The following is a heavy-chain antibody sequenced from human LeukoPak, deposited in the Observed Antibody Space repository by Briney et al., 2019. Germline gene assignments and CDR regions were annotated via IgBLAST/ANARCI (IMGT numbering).Heavy chain of an antibody. D-gene: IGHD1-1*01. CDR1: AFIFKNYA. CDR3: AKGFSVGTMDY. CDR2: ISYHGSNQ. V-gene: IGHV3-30*18. J-gene: IGHJ4*02. Sequence: GGSLRLSCAASAFIFKNYAMHWVRQPPGKGLEWVAVISYHGSNQYYIDSVKGRFTISRDNSKDTVYLQMDSLRPDDTAVYYCAKGFSVGTMDYWGQGTLVTVSS.